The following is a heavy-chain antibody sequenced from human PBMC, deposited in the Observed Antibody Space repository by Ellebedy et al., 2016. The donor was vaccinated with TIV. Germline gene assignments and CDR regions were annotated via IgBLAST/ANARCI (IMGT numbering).Heavy chain of an antibody. Sequence: ASVKVSCXASGYTFTSYGISWVRRAPGQGLEWMGWISAYNGNTKYAQKLQGRVTMTTDTSTSTAYMELRSLRSEDTAVYYCAIRLRFLEWYYGMDVWGQGTTVTVSS. D-gene: IGHD3-3*01. CDR2: ISAYNGNT. CDR1: GYTFTSYG. V-gene: IGHV1-18*01. J-gene: IGHJ6*02. CDR3: AIRLRFLEWYYGMDV.